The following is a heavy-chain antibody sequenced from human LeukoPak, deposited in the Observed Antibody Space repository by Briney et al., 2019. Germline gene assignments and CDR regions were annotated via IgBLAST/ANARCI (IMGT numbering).Heavy chain of an antibody. CDR3: ARDPYDFWSGYPNYYYYYYMLV. D-gene: IGHD3-3*01. V-gene: IGHV1-18*01. J-gene: IGHJ6*03. Sequence: ALGKASCTAAGYTFTSYGISWGREAPGHGVEGRGGIRAYIGNTNYAQKLQGRGTMTTDTPTSTAYMELRSLRSDDTAVYYCARDPYDFWSGYPNYYYYYYMLVWGKGTTVTVSS. CDR1: GYTFTSYG. CDR2: IRAYIGNT.